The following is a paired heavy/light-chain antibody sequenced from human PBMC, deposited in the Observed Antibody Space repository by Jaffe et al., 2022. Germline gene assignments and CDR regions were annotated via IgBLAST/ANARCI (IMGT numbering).Heavy chain of an antibody. V-gene: IGHV3-23*01. J-gene: IGHJ6*03. Sequence: EVQLLESGGGLVQPGGSLRLSCAASGFTFSSYAMSWVRQAPGKGLEWVSAISGSGGSTYYADSVKGRFTISRDNSKNTLYLQMNSLRAEDTAVYYCAKDGRANVLLWFRETRHYYYYYYMDVWGKGTTVTVSS. CDR2: ISGSGGST. CDR3: AKDGRANVLLWFRETRHYYYYYYMDV. CDR1: GFTFSSYA. D-gene: IGHD3-10*01.
Light chain of an antibody. Sequence: EIVLTQSPGTLSLSPGERATLSCRASQSVSSSYLAWYQQKPGQAPRLLIYGASSRATGIPDRFSGSGSGTDFTLTISRLEPEDFAVYYCQQYGSSPPNTFGQGTKLEIK. J-gene: IGKJ2*01. CDR3: QQYGSSPPNT. CDR2: GAS. V-gene: IGKV3-20*01. CDR1: QSVSSSY.